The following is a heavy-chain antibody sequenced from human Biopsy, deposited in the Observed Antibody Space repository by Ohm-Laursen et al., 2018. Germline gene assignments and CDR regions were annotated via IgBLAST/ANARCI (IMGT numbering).Heavy chain of an antibody. CDR3: ARGPYGDNAGAFDV. Sequence: GTLSLTCVVDGGSFSGYDWTWIRQPPGKGLEWVGEFSHTGTTIYNPSLKSRLTTSVDKSKNHFSLRLTSVTAADTATYFCARGPYGDNAGAFDVWGQGTVVTVSS. CDR1: GGSFSGYD. D-gene: IGHD4/OR15-4a*01. CDR2: FSHTGTT. J-gene: IGHJ3*01. V-gene: IGHV4-34*01.